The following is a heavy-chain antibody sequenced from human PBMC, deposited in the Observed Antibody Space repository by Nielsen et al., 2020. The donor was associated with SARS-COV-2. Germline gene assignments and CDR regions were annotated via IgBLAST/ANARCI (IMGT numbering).Heavy chain of an antibody. CDR2: IRSKAYGGTT. V-gene: IGHV3-49*03. Sequence: SLNISCASSGFTFGDDAMSWFRQAPEGGLEWVGFIRSKAYGGTTEYAASVKGRFTISRDDSKSIAYLQMNSLKTADTAVYYCTRVNEVDTAKGWFDPWGQGTLVTVSS. CDR1: GFTFGDDA. J-gene: IGHJ5*02. CDR3: TRVNEVDTAKGWFDP. D-gene: IGHD5-18*01.